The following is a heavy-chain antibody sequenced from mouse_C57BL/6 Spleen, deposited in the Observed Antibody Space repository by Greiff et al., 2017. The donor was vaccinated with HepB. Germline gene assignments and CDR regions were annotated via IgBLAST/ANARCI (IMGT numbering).Heavy chain of an antibody. J-gene: IGHJ3*01. CDR2: ISYDGSN. CDR1: GYSITSGYY. CDR3: AGGYGSSLAWFAY. V-gene: IGHV3-6*01. Sequence: VQLKQSGPGLVKPSQSLSLTCSVTGYSITSGYYWNWIRQFPGNKLEWMGYISYDGSNNYNPSLKNRISITRDTSKNQFFLKLNSVTTEEPATYYCAGGYGSSLAWFAYWGQGTLVTVSA. D-gene: IGHD1-1*01.